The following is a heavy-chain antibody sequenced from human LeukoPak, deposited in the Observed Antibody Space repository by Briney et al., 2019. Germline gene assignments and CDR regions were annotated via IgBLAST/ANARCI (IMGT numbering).Heavy chain of an antibody. J-gene: IGHJ3*02. V-gene: IGHV4-59*01. Sequence: SETLSLTCTVSGGSISSYYWSWIRQPPGKGLEWIGYIYYGGSTNYNPSLKSRVTISVDTSKNQFSLKLSSVTAADTAVYYCARGYQDGALDAFDIWGQGTMVTVSS. CDR2: IYYGGST. D-gene: IGHD4-17*01. CDR1: GGSISSYY. CDR3: ARGYQDGALDAFDI.